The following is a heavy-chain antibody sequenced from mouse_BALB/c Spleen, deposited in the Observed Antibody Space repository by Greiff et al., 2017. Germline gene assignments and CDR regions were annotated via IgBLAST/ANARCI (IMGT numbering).Heavy chain of an antibody. CDR3: ARDGGGYAMDY. CDR1: GFTFSDYY. J-gene: IGHJ4*01. Sequence: EVKLMESGGGLVKPGGSLKLSCAASGFTFSDYYMYWVRQTPEKRLEWVATISDGGSYTYYPDSVKGRFTISRDNAKNNLYLQMSSLKSEDTAMYYCARDGGGYAMDYWGQGTSVTVSS. V-gene: IGHV5-4*02. CDR2: ISDGGSYT.